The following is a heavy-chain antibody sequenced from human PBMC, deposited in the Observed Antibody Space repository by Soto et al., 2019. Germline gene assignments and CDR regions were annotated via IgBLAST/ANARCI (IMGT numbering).Heavy chain of an antibody. CDR3: AKDGDSSLNSIPYYFDY. J-gene: IGHJ4*02. V-gene: IGHV3-9*01. D-gene: IGHD6-13*01. Sequence: EVQLVESGGGLVQPGRSLRLSCAASGFTFDDYAMHWVLQAPGKGLEWVSGISWNSGSIGYADSVKGRFTISRDNAKNSLYLQMNSLRAEDTALYYCAKDGDSSLNSIPYYFDYWGQGTLVTVSS. CDR1: GFTFDDYA. CDR2: ISWNSGSI.